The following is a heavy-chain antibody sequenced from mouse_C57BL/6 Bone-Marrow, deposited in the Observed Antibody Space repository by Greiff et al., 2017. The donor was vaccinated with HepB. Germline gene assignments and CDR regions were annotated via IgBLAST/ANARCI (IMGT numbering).Heavy chain of an antibody. J-gene: IGHJ4*01. CDR3: ARDFYAMDY. V-gene: IGHV1-61*01. CDR2: IYPSDSET. CDR1: GYTFTSYW. Sequence: QVQLQQPGAELVRPGSSVKLSCKASGYTFTSYWMDWAKQRPGQGLEWIGNIYPSDSETHYNQKFKDKATLTVDKSSSTAYMQLSSLTSEDSAVYYCARDFYAMDYWGQGTSVTVSS.